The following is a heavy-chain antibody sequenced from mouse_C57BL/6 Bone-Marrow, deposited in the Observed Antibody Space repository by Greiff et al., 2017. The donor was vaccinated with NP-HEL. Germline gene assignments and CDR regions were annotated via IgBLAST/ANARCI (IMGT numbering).Heavy chain of an antibody. CDR2: ISSGGDYI. CDR3: TRDGYYGSSLHWYFDV. D-gene: IGHD1-1*01. V-gene: IGHV5-9-1*02. Sequence: EVMLVESGEGLVKPGGSLKLSCAASGFTFSSYAMSWVRQTPEKRLEWVAYISSGGDYIYYADTVKGRFTISRDNARNTLYLQMSSLKSEDTAMYYCTRDGYYGSSLHWYFDVWGTGTTVTVSS. CDR1: GFTFSSYA. J-gene: IGHJ1*03.